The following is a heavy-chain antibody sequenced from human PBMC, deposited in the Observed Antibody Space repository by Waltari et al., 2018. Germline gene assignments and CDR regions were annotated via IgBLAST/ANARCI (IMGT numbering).Heavy chain of an antibody. J-gene: IGHJ4*02. Sequence: EVQLVESGGGLVQPGRSQRLSCTASGFTFGGYAMSWLRQAPGKGLEWVGFIIIKAYGGTTEYASSVKVRFTISRDTSKSIAYLQMTSLKTEDTALYYCTRESVAGTVDYWGQGTLVTVSS. CDR1: GFTFGGYA. CDR2: IIIKAYGGTT. CDR3: TRESVAGTVDY. D-gene: IGHD6-19*01. V-gene: IGHV3-49*03.